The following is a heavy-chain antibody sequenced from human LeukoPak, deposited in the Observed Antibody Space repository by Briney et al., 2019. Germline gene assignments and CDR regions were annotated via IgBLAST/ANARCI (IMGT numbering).Heavy chain of an antibody. D-gene: IGHD3-3*01. CDR1: GGSFSGYY. V-gene: IGHV4-34*01. Sequence: SETLSLTCAVYGGSFSGYYWSWIRQPPGKGLEWIGEINHSGSTNYNPSLKSRVTISVDTSKNQFSLKLSSVTAADTAVYYCARDWIGRWGYFQHWGQGTLVTVSS. J-gene: IGHJ1*01. CDR2: INHSGST. CDR3: ARDWIGRWGYFQH.